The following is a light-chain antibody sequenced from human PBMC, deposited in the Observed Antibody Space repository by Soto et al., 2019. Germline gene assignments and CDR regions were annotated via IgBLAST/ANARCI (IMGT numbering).Light chain of an antibody. CDR2: DVN. J-gene: IGLJ1*01. V-gene: IGLV2-14*01. CDR3: SSYTITSTRL. CDR1: SSDVGAFDL. Sequence: QSALTQPASVSGSPGQSITISCTGTSSDVGAFDLVSWFQQHPGKAPKVMIYDVNIRPSGVSNRFSGSKSGNTASLTISGLQTEDEAEYYCSSYTITSTRLFGTGTKLTVL.